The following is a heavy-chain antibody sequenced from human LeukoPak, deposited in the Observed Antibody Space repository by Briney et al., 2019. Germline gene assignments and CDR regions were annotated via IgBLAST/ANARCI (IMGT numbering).Heavy chain of an antibody. D-gene: IGHD5-24*01. CDR3: AKVPDGSPRGYWYFDL. CDR2: ISASGGST. CDR1: GFTFSGYA. Sequence: GGSLRLSCAASGFTFSGYAMSWVRQGPGTGLEWVSTISASGGSTYYADSVKGRFTISRDNPKNTLYVQMRSLRAEDTAIYFCAKVPDGSPRGYWYFDLWGRGTLVTVFS. V-gene: IGHV3-23*01. J-gene: IGHJ2*01.